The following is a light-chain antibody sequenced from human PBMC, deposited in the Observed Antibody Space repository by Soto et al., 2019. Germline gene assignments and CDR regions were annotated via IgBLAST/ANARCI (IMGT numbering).Light chain of an antibody. CDR2: EAS. CDR1: SSDIGAYNY. J-gene: IGLJ2*01. Sequence: QSALTQPASVSGSPGQSITISCTGTSSDIGAYNYVSWYQQHPGKAPKLMICEASTRPSGVSHRFSGSKSGNTASLTISGLQAEDEADYYCSSYTSSSTLVFGGGTKLTVL. CDR3: SSYTSSSTLV. V-gene: IGLV2-14*01.